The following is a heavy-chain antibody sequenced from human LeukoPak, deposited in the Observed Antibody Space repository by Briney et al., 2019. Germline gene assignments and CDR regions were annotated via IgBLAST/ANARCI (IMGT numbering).Heavy chain of an antibody. Sequence: SQTLSLTCTVSGGSISSGSYYWSWIRQPAGKGLEWIGRIYTSGSTNYNPSLKSRVTISVDTSKNQFSLKLSSVTAADTAVYYCARDRCAGCWYFDLWVRGALVTVSS. J-gene: IGHJ2*01. CDR2: IYTSGST. CDR3: ARDRCAGCWYFDL. V-gene: IGHV4-61*02. D-gene: IGHD4-17*01. CDR1: GGSISSGSYY.